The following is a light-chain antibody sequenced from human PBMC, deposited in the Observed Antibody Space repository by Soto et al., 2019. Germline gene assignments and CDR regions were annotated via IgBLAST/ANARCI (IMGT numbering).Light chain of an antibody. CDR3: QQLNSYPRLFT. J-gene: IGKJ3*01. V-gene: IGKV1-9*01. CDR1: QGISSY. CDR2: AAS. Sequence: IQLTQSRSSLSASVGDRVTITCRASQGISSYLAWYQQKPGKAPKLLIYAASTLQSGVPSRFSGSGSGTDFTLTISSLQPEDFATYYCQQLNSYPRLFTFGPGTKVDIK.